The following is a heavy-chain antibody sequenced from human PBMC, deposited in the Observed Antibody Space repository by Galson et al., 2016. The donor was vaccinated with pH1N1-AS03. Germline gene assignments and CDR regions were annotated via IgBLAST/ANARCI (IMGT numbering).Heavy chain of an antibody. J-gene: IGHJ4*02. CDR1: GNTFTTYG. D-gene: IGHD2-15*01. Sequence: SVKVSCKASGNTFTTYGLIWVRQAPGQGLEWMGWISVYNGNTNYGQKFQDRVTMTTDTSTSAAFMELRSLRSDDTAVYYCAKDGCSGGSCYMDSWGQGTLVTVSS. CDR2: ISVYNGNT. V-gene: IGHV1-18*04. CDR3: AKDGCSGGSCYMDS.